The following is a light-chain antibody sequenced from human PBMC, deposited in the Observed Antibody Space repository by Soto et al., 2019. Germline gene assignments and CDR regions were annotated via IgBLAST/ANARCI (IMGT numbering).Light chain of an antibody. CDR3: QQYYSYPRT. V-gene: IGKV1-8*01. Sequence: AIRMTQSPSSLSASTGARVTITCRASQGISSYLAWYQQKPGKAPKLLIYAASTLQSGVPSRSSGSGSGTDFTLTISCLQSEDFATYYCQQYYSYPRTFGQGTKVDIK. CDR2: AAS. J-gene: IGKJ1*01. CDR1: QGISSY.